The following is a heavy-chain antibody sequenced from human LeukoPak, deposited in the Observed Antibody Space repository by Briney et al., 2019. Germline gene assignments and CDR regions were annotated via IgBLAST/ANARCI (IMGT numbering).Heavy chain of an antibody. D-gene: IGHD3-9*01. J-gene: IGHJ4*02. CDR3: ARDGDYDILTGHSQVDY. V-gene: IGHV3-74*01. Sequence: PGGSLRLSCAVSGFTFSRHWMHWVRQAPGEGLVWVARINSDGSSRNYADSVKGRFTVSRDNAKNTLYLQMNSLRAEDTAVYYCARDGDYDILTGHSQVDYWGQGTLVTVSS. CDR1: GFTFSRHW. CDR2: INSDGSSR.